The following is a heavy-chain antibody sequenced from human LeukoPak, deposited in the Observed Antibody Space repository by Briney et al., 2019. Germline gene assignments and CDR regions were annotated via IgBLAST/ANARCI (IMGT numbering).Heavy chain of an antibody. V-gene: IGHV3-30-3*01. CDR1: GFTFSSYA. CDR3: AKDGGLWVSAHWGDS. Sequence: GRSLRLSCAASGFTFSSYAMHWVRQAPGKGLEWVAVISYDGSNKYYADSVKGRFTVSRDDSKNTLYLQMNSLRAEDTAVYYCAKDGGLWVSAHWGDSWGRGTLVTVSS. D-gene: IGHD7-27*01. CDR2: ISYDGSNK. J-gene: IGHJ4*02.